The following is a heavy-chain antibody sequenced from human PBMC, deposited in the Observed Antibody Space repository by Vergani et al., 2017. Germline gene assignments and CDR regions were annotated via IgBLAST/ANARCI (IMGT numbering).Heavy chain of an antibody. CDR3: ARHPRVRGVIPYDY. D-gene: IGHD3-10*01. V-gene: IGHV4-31*11. Sequence: QVQLQESGPGVVKPSQTLSLTCAVSGGSISSGDHCWTWIRQRPGKGLEWIGYIFYSGTTYDNPSLRSRLTISVDTSQNQFSLKLRSVTAADTAVYYCARHPRVRGVIPYDYWGQGTLVTVSS. CDR1: GGSISSGDHC. J-gene: IGHJ4*02. CDR2: IFYSGTT.